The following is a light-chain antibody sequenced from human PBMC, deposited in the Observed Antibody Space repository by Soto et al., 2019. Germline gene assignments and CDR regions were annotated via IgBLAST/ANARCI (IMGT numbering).Light chain of an antibody. Sequence: QMPQSPSSLFASVGDRVTITCRASQSIRSHLNWYQQKVGQTPRLLIYAASTLQSEVPPRFSGSGSGTEFTLTISGLQREDFATYYCQQSHSAPLTFGGGTKIQI. CDR1: QSIRSH. J-gene: IGKJ4*01. CDR3: QQSHSAPLT. CDR2: AAS. V-gene: IGKV1-39*01.